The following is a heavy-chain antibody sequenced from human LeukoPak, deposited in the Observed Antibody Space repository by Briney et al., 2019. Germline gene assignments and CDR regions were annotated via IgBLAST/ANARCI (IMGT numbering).Heavy chain of an antibody. J-gene: IGHJ4*02. Sequence: PGTSLRLSCAASGFTFSSYAMHWVRQAPGKGLEWVANIKYDGSEKYHVDSVKGRFTISRDNAKNSLYLQMNSLRAEDTAVYYCARALDSLYSSGWPSAGYWGQGTLVTVSS. CDR3: ARALDSLYSSGWPSAGY. CDR2: IKYDGSEK. CDR1: GFTFSSYA. D-gene: IGHD6-19*01. V-gene: IGHV3-7*01.